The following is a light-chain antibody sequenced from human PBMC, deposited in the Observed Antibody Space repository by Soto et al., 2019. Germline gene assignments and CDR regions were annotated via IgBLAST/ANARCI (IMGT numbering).Light chain of an antibody. CDR2: GAS. V-gene: IGKV3-15*01. CDR1: QSVSSN. Sequence: EIVMTQSPATLSVSPGERATLSCRASQSVSSNLAWYQQKPGQAPRLLIYGASTRATGIPARFSGSGSGTAFTLTISSLQSEDFAVYYCQQYNNWLTWTFGQGTKVEIK. CDR3: QQYNNWLTWT. J-gene: IGKJ1*01.